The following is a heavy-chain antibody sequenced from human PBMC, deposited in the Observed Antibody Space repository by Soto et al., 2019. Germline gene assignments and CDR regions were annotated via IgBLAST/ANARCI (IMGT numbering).Heavy chain of an antibody. CDR3: ARVTFLGYDGSGSYYSSSFDY. Sequence: PGGSLRLSCAASGFIFSSHDMHWVRQVTGQGLEWVSGIASNGDEHYSDSVKGRFTISRDNAKNSLDLQMNSLRAEDTAVYYCARVTFLGYDGSGSYYSSSFDYWGQGTLVTVSS. J-gene: IGHJ4*02. CDR1: GFIFSSHD. CDR2: IASNGDE. V-gene: IGHV3-13*01. D-gene: IGHD3-10*01.